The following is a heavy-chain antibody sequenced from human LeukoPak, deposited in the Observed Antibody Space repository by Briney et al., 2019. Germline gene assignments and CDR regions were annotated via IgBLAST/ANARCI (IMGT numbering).Heavy chain of an antibody. V-gene: IGHV1-2*02. J-gene: IGHJ6*03. CDR3: ARDGGSSWYYYYYYMDV. D-gene: IGHD6-13*01. CDR1: GYTFTGYH. Sequence: ASVKVSCKASGYTFTGYHMHWVRQAPGQGLEWMGWINPNSGGTNYAQKFQGRVTMTRDTSISTAYMELSRLRSDDTAVYYCARDGGSSWYYYYYYMDVWGKGTTVTVSS. CDR2: INPNSGGT.